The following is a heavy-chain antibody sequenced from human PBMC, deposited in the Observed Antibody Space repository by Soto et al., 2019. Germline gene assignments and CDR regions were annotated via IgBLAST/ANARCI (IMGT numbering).Heavy chain of an antibody. V-gene: IGHV1-69*01. CDR2: ITPMFGTP. D-gene: IGHD3-22*01. CDR3: ARDGTLYDSSAYYYLY. CDR1: GGTFSRYT. Sequence: QVQLVQSGAEVKKPGSSVKVSCKASGGTFSRYTITWVRQPPGQGLEWMGGITPMFGTPNYAQKFQGRVTITADESTSTAYMELSSLGSEDTAMYYCARDGTLYDSSAYYYLYWGQGTLVTVSS. J-gene: IGHJ4*02.